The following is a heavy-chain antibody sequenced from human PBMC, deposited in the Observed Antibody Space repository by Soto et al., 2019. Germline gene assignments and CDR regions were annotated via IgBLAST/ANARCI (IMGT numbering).Heavy chain of an antibody. Sequence: VSVKVSCKASGYTFTSYGISLVRQAPGQGLEWMGWISAYNGNTNYAQKLQGRVTMTTDTSTSTAYMELRSLRSDDTAVYYCARVIAAAGDFDYWGQGTLVTVS. CDR2: ISAYNGNT. CDR3: ARVIAAAGDFDY. J-gene: IGHJ4*02. V-gene: IGHV1-18*01. D-gene: IGHD6-13*01. CDR1: GYTFTSYG.